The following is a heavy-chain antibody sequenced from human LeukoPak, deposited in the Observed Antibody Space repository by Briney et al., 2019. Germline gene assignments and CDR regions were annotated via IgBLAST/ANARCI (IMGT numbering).Heavy chain of an antibody. Sequence: SETLSLTCTVSGGSISSSSYYWGWIRQPPGKGLEWIGSIYYSGSTYYNPSLKSRVTISVDTSKNQFSLKLSSVTAADTAVYYCARDTAYYYYYCMDVWGKGTTDTISS. V-gene: IGHV4-39*07. CDR3: ARDTAYYYYYCMDV. CDR2: IYYSGST. CDR1: GGSISSSSYY. J-gene: IGHJ6*03. D-gene: IGHD4-17*01.